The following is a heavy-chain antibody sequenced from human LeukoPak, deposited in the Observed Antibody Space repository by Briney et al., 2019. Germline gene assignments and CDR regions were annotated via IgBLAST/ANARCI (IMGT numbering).Heavy chain of an antibody. CDR3: SQRGSCGGDCYSSVDY. V-gene: IGHV3-73*01. J-gene: IGHJ4*02. CDR1: GFTFSGSA. D-gene: IGHD2-21*02. Sequence: GGSLRLSCAASGFTFSGSAVHWVRQASGKGLEWVGRIRDKADSYATAYAASVKGRFTISRDDSKNTAYLQMNTLKTEDTAVYYCSQRGSCGGDCYSSVDYWGQGTLVTVSS. CDR2: IRDKADSYAT.